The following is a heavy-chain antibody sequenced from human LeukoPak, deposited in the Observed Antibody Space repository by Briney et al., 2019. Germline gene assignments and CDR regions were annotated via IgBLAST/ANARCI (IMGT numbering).Heavy chain of an antibody. J-gene: IGHJ4*02. V-gene: IGHV1-69*04. CDR2: IIPILGIA. D-gene: IGHD2-2*01. Sequence: SVKVSCKASGGTFGSYAISWVRQAPGQGLEWMGRIIPILGIANYAQKFQGRVTITADKSTSTAYMELSSLRSEDTAVYYCARGPRRCCSSTSCHIDYWGQGTLVTVSS. CDR3: ARGPRRCCSSTSCHIDY. CDR1: GGTFGSYA.